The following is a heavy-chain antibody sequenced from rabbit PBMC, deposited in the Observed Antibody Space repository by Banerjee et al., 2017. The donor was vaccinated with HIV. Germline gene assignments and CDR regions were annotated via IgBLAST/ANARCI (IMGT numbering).Heavy chain of an antibody. D-gene: IGHD4-1*01. V-gene: IGHV1S25*01. Sequence: QEPLKESGGGLVTPGGNLTLTCTASGFDISSYHMCWVRQAPGKGLEWIGIIYADKGSADYANWVNGRFTISKTSSTTVTLQMTSLTAADTATYFCARDLAGAIGWNFGLWGPGTLVTVS. CDR3: ARDLAGAIGWNFGL. CDR2: IYADKGSA. CDR1: GFDISSYH. J-gene: IGHJ4*01.